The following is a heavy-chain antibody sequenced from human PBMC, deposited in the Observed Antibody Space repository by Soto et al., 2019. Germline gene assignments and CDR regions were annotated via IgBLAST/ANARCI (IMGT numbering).Heavy chain of an antibody. CDR2: IYYSGST. V-gene: IGHV4-30-4*01. Sequence: SETLSLTCTVSGGSISSGDYYWSWIRQPPGKGLEWIGYIYYSGSTYYNPSLKSRVTISVATSKTQLSLMLSSVTAADTAVYYCARAGGSTAGALDLEYWGQRILVTVSS. D-gene: IGHD3-10*01. J-gene: IGHJ4*02. CDR1: GGSISSGDYY. CDR3: ARAGGSTAGALDLEY.